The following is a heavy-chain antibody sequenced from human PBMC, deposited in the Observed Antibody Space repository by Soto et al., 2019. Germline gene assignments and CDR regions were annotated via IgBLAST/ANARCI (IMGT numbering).Heavy chain of an antibody. J-gene: IGHJ4*02. CDR1: GFNFNSYA. CDR3: AKGHTQWGSGPCHFDH. Sequence: EVQLLESGGGLVQPGGSLRLSCAASGFNFNSYAMIGVRQAPGKGLEWVSAISGSGSSTYYADSVRGRFTISRDNSNDTLFLQMHSLRAEETAVYYCAKGHTQWGSGPCHFDHWGQGTLVTVSS. CDR2: ISGSGSST. V-gene: IGHV3-23*01. D-gene: IGHD6-19*01.